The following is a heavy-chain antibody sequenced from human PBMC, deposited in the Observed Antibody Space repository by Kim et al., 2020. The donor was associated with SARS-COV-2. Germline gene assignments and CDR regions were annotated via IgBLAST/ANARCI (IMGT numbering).Heavy chain of an antibody. J-gene: IGHJ4*02. D-gene: IGHD4-17*01. Sequence: SGSTYYNPSLKSRVTISEDTSKNQFSLNLTSVTAEDTAVYYGARLRTTSYWGQGTLVTVSS. CDR3: ARLRTTSY. CDR2: SGST. V-gene: IGHV4-39*01.